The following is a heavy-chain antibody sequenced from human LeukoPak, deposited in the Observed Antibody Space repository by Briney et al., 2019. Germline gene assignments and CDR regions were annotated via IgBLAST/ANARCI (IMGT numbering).Heavy chain of an antibody. J-gene: IGHJ6*02. CDR2: FYLCDSDS. D-gene: IGHD2-15*01. CDR3: ARLGYCSGGSCYFHYYYYYAMDV. V-gene: IGHV5-51*01. CDR1: GYSFTSYW. Sequence: GESLKISCKGSGYSFTSYWIGWVRQMPGKGLELIGIFYLCDSDSIYSPSFQGQVPISADKSISTAYLQWSSLKASDTAMYYCARLGYCSGGSCYFHYYYYYAMDVWGQGTTVTVSS.